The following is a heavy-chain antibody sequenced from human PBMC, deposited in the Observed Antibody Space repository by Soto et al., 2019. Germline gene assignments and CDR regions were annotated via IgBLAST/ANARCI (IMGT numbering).Heavy chain of an antibody. J-gene: IGHJ6*02. CDR1: GGSISSSSYY. Sequence: PSETLSLTCTVSGGSISSSSYYWGWIRQPPGKGLEWIGSIYYSGSTYYNPSLKGRFTISRDNSKNTLYLQMNSLRAEDTAVYYCAKDRKGRGGWYFHYYYGMDVWGQGTTVTVSS. D-gene: IGHD6-19*01. CDR3: AKDRKGRGGWYFHYYYGMDV. CDR2: IYYSGST. V-gene: IGHV4-39*02.